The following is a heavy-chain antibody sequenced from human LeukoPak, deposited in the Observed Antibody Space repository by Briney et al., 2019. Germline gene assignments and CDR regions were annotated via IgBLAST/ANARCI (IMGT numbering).Heavy chain of an antibody. J-gene: IGHJ4*02. V-gene: IGHV1-18*01. Sequence: ASVKVSCKASGYTFKNYGISWVRQAPGHGLEWMGWISAYNGKTNYAEKFQGRVTMTEDTSTDTAYMELSSLRSEDTAVYYCATGPSRRYYYDSSGYYNWGQGTLVTVSS. CDR1: GYTFKNYG. D-gene: IGHD3-22*01. CDR2: ISAYNGKT. CDR3: ATGPSRRYYYDSSGYYN.